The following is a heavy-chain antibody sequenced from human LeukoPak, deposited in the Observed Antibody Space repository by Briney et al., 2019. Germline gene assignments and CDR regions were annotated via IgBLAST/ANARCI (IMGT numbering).Heavy chain of an antibody. CDR3: ARLRKDYYGSGSYNYYYYYMDV. Sequence: SETLSLTCTVSGGSISSYYWSWIRQPPGKGLEWIGYIYYSGSTNYNPSLKSRVTISVDTSKNQFSLKLSSVTAADTAVYYCARLRKDYYGSGSYNYYYYYMDVWGKGTTVTISS. CDR2: IYYSGST. D-gene: IGHD3-10*01. CDR1: GGSISSYY. V-gene: IGHV4-59*01. J-gene: IGHJ6*03.